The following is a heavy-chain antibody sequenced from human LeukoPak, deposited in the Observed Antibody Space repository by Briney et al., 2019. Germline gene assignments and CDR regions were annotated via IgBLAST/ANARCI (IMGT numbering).Heavy chain of an antibody. J-gene: IGHJ4*02. CDR3: ARSTIQGYSSGWYGY. Sequence: GESLKISCKGSGYTFTTYWIGWVRQMPGKGLEWMGIINPGDSDTRYSPSFQGQVTMSADKSISTAHLQWSSLKASDTAMYYCARSTIQGYSSGWYGYWGQGTLVTVSS. CDR1: GYTFTTYW. D-gene: IGHD6-19*01. V-gene: IGHV5-51*01. CDR2: INPGDSDT.